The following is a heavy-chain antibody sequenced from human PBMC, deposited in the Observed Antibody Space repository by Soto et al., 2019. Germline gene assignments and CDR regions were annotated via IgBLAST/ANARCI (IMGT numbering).Heavy chain of an antibody. J-gene: IGHJ6*02. CDR1: GFTFSSYG. CDR3: ARDHLRIAVAEDYYYYGMDV. V-gene: IGHV3-33*01. CDR2: IWYDGSNK. Sequence: QVQLVESGGGVVQPGRSLRLSCAASGFTFSSYGMHWVRKAPGKGLEWVAVIWYDGSNKYYADSVKGRFTISRDNSKNTLYLQMNSLRAEDTAVYYCARDHLRIAVAEDYYYYGMDVWGQGTTVTVSS. D-gene: IGHD6-19*01.